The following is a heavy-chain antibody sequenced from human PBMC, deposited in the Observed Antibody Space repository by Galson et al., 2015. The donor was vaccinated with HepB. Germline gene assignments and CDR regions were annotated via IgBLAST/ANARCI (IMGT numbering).Heavy chain of an antibody. CDR3: ARDGSGATHYFDY. J-gene: IGHJ4*02. CDR2: ISSSSSYI. D-gene: IGHD1-14*01. Sequence: SLRLSCAASGFAFSSYGMNWVRQAPGKGLEWVSSISSSSSYISYADSMKGRFTLSRDNSKNTLYLQMSCLTDEDTAVYYCARDGSGATHYFDYWGQGALVTVSS. V-gene: IGHV3-21*01. CDR1: GFAFSSYG.